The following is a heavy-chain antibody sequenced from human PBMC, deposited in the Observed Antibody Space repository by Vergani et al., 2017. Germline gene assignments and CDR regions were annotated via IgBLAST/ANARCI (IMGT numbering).Heavy chain of an antibody. D-gene: IGHD3-22*01. Sequence: QVQLQESGPGLVKPSQTLSLTCTVSGGSISSGDYYWRWIRQPPAKGLEWIGYIYYSGSTYYNPSLKSRVTISVATSKNQFSLKLSSVTAADTAVYYCARVRRDDSSGDYYYYCMDVWGQGTTVTVSS. CDR2: IYYSGST. J-gene: IGHJ6*02. CDR3: ARVRRDDSSGDYYYYCMDV. V-gene: IGHV4-30-4*01. CDR1: GGSISSGDYY.